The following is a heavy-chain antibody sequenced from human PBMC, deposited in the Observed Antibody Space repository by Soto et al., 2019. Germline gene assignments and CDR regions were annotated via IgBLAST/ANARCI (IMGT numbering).Heavy chain of an antibody. CDR2: ISYDGSNK. CDR3: AKDRVSYCGGDCYLQYFQH. V-gene: IGHV3-30*18. CDR1: GFTFSSYG. J-gene: IGHJ1*01. D-gene: IGHD2-21*02. Sequence: GGSLRLSCAASGFTFSSYGMHWVRQAPGKGLEWVAVISYDGSNKYYADSVKGRFTISRDNSKNTLYLQMNSLRAEDTAVYYCAKDRVSYCGGDCYLQYFQHWGQGTLVTVSS.